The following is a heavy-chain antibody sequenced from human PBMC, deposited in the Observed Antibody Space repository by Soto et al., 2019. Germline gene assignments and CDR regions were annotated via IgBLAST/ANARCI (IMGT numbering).Heavy chain of an antibody. CDR1: DGFITRVGYY. V-gene: IGHV4-31*03. CDR2: IYNSGTT. CDR3: ARDPAP. J-gene: IGHJ5*02. Sequence: SENPAIICTVYDGFITRVGYYWGWIRQHPGKGLEWIGYIYNSGTTYYNPSLKSRVTISVDTSKNQFSLKLTSVTAAATAVYYCARDPAPWGQG.